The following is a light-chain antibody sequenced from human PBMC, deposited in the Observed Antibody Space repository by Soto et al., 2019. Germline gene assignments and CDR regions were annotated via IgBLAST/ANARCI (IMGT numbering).Light chain of an antibody. Sequence: DIQMTQSPSSLSASVGDRVTITCQASQDISKYVNWYQQKPGTAPKLLIYDGSNVQLGVPSRFSVSGSGTDFTFTINSLRPEDIAIYYCQQFHSQPLTFGGGTKVEIK. CDR1: QDISKY. V-gene: IGKV1-33*01. CDR3: QQFHSQPLT. J-gene: IGKJ4*01. CDR2: DGS.